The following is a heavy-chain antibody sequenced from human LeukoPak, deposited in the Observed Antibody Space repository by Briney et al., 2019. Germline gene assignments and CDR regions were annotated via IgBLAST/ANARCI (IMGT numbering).Heavy chain of an antibody. CDR1: GFTFSGYT. CDR2: ISAGSTSI. V-gene: IGHV3-48*02. CDR3: GRTRTLDV. Sequence: QPGGSLRLSCAASGFTFSGYTMNWVRQAPGKGLEWVSYISAGSTSIYYADSVRGRFTISRDNAKNSLYLQMNSLRDEDTAVYYCGRTRTLDVWGQGTTVTVSS. J-gene: IGHJ6*02.